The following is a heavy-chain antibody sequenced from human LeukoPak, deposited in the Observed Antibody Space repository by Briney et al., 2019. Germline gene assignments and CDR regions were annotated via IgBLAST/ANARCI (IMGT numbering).Heavy chain of an antibody. D-gene: IGHD4-17*01. CDR1: GGTFSSYA. CDR3: ARYRVGQPVTYVLFDY. J-gene: IGHJ4*02. CDR2: IIPIFGIA. V-gene: IGHV1-69*17. Sequence: ASVKVSCKASGGTFSSYAISWVRQAPGQGLEWMGGIIPIFGIANYAQKFQGRVTITADKSTSTAYMELSSLRSEDTAAYYCARYRVGQPVTYVLFDYWGQGTLVTVSS.